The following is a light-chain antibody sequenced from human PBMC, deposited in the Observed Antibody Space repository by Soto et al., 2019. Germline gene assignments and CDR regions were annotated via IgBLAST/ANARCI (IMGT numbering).Light chain of an antibody. V-gene: IGKV1-39*01. CDR1: QIISTY. Sequence: DIQMTQLPSSLSASVGDRVTITCRASQIISTYLNWYQQKSGKAPKLLIYAASSLQSGVSSRFSGSGSGTDFTLTISSLQPEDFATYFCQQSYSDPWTFGQGTNVEIK. CDR2: AAS. J-gene: IGKJ1*01. CDR3: QQSYSDPWT.